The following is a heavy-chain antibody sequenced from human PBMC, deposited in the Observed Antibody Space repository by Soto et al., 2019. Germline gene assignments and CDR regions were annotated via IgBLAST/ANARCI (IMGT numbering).Heavy chain of an antibody. D-gene: IGHD3-9*01. CDR3: AKDQGYDILSGYRYYYYYGMDV. Sequence: QVQLVESGGGVVQPGRSLRLSCAASGFTFSSYGMHWVRQAPGKGLEWVAVISYDGSNKYYADSVQGRFTISRDNSKNTQYLQMNSLRDEDTAAYYYAKDQGYDILSGYRYYYYYGMDVWGQGTTVTVSS. J-gene: IGHJ6*02. CDR1: GFTFSSYG. CDR2: ISYDGSNK. V-gene: IGHV3-30*18.